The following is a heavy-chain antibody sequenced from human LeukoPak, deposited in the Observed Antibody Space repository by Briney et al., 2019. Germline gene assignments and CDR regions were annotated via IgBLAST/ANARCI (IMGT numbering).Heavy chain of an antibody. CDR2: IYYSGST. Sequence: SGTLSLTCTVSGGSISSYYWSWIRQPPGKGLEWIGYIYYSGSTNYNPSLKSRVTISVDTSKNQFSLKLSSVTAADTAVYYCARNVGEGYCSSTSCYYFDYWGQGTLVTVSS. CDR3: ARNVGEGYCSSTSCYYFDY. J-gene: IGHJ4*02. V-gene: IGHV4-59*01. D-gene: IGHD2-2*01. CDR1: GGSISSYY.